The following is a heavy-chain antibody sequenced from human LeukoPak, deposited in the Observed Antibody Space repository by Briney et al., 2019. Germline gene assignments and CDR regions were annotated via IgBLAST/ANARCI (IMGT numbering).Heavy chain of an antibody. J-gene: IGHJ4*02. Sequence: PSETLSLTCTVSGDSISSYYWSWIRQPPGRGLEWIGYIYDSGSPKYNPSLKSRVTISVDTSKNQLSLRLSSVTAADTAVYYCARRGYYDSSGYVDYWGQGTLVTVSS. CDR1: GDSISSYY. V-gene: IGHV4-59*01. D-gene: IGHD3-22*01. CDR2: IYDSGSP. CDR3: ARRGYYDSSGYVDY.